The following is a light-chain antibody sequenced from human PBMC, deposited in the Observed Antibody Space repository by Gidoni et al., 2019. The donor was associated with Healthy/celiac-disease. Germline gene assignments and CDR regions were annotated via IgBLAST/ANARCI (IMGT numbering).Light chain of an antibody. Sequence: QTVVTQEPSLTVSTGGTVTLTCASSTGAVTSGYDPNWFQQKPGQAPRALIYRTSKKPSWTPARFSGSLLGGKAALTLSGVQPEDEAEYYCLLYYGCAPVFGGGTKLTVL. CDR1: TGAVTSGYD. CDR2: RTS. J-gene: IGLJ2*01. V-gene: IGLV7-43*01. CDR3: LLYYGCAPV.